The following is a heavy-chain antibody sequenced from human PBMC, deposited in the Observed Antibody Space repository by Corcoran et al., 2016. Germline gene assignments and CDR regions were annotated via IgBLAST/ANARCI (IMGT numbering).Heavy chain of an antibody. CDR2: IYYSGST. Sequence: QLQLQESGPGLVKPSETLSLTCTVSGGSISSSSYYWGWIRQPPGKGLEWIGSIYYSGSTYYNPSLKSRVTISVDTSKNQFSLKLSSVTAADTAVYYWARSSSGWENYYYYGMDVWGQGTTVTGSS. CDR3: ARSSSGWENYYYYGMDV. J-gene: IGHJ6*02. V-gene: IGHV4-39*07. CDR1: GGSISSSSYY. D-gene: IGHD6-19*01.